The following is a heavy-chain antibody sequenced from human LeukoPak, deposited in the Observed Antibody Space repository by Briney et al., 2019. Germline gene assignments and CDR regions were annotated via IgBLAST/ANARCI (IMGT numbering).Heavy chain of an antibody. CDR3: ARDTSQVGATPFDY. J-gene: IGHJ4*02. CDR1: GFTFSSYE. CDR2: ISSSGSTI. D-gene: IGHD1-26*01. V-gene: IGHV3-48*03. Sequence: PGGSLRLSCAASGFTFSSYEMNWVRQAPGKGLEWVSYISSSGSTIYYADSVKGRFTISRDNAKNSLYLQMNSLRAEDTAVYYCARDTSQVGATPFDYWGQGTLVTVSS.